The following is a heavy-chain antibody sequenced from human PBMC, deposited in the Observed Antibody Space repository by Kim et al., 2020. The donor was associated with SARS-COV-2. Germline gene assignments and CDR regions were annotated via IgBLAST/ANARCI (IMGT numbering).Heavy chain of an antibody. J-gene: IGHJ6*02. CDR2: ITSSTGTI. Sequence: GGSLRLSCAASGFTFSTYSMNWVRQAPGKGLEWVSYITSSTGTIHYADSVKGRFTISRDNAKNSLYLQMNSLTDEDTAIYYCAREECSRASCYPYDYYYGMDVWGQGTTVTVSS. D-gene: IGHD2-2*01. CDR1: GFTFSTYS. V-gene: IGHV3-48*02. CDR3: AREECSRASCYPYDYYYGMDV.